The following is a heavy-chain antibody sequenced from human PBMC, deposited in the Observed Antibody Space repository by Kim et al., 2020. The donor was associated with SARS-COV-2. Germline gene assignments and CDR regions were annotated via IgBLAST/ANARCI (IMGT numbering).Heavy chain of an antibody. J-gene: IGHJ3*02. Sequence: GGSLRLSCAASGFTFSSYAMSWVRQAPGKGLEWVSAISGSGGSTYYADSVKGRFTISRDNSKNTLYLQMNSLRAEDTAVYYCAKDRIFGVVNNDAFDIWGQGTMVTVSS. CDR1: GFTFSSYA. D-gene: IGHD3-3*01. CDR2: ISGSGGST. CDR3: AKDRIFGVVNNDAFDI. V-gene: IGHV3-23*01.